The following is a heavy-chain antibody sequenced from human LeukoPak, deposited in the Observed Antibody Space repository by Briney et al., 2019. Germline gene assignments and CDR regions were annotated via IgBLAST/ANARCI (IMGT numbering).Heavy chain of an antibody. CDR1: GYSFSSYW. D-gene: IGHD3-9*01. Sequence: LGESLKSSCKGSGYSFSSYWIVWVRQMPGKGLEWMGIFYPGDSETTYSPSFQGQVTISADKSISTAYLQWSSLKASDTAMYYCARRAHLGDNYFDYWGQGTLVTVSS. V-gene: IGHV5-51*01. CDR2: FYPGDSET. J-gene: IGHJ4*02. CDR3: ARRAHLGDNYFDY.